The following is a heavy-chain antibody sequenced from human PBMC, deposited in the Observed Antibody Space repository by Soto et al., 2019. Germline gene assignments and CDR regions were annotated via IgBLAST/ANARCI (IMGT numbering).Heavy chain of an antibody. Sequence: ASVKVSCKASGGTFNSYDINWARQAPGQGLEWMGGIIPIVETPKYAQKFQGRVTITADESTNTVYMELSSLRSEDTAMYYCARLSRPNYYDTSGFFKDNWFDPWGQGTLVTVSS. CDR3: ARLSRPNYYDTSGFFKDNWFDP. CDR1: GGTFNSYD. D-gene: IGHD3-22*01. J-gene: IGHJ5*02. V-gene: IGHV1-69*13. CDR2: IIPIVETP.